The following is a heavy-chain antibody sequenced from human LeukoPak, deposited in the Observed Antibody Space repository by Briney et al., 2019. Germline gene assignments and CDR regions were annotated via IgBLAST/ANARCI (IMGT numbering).Heavy chain of an antibody. J-gene: IGHJ3*02. CDR2: ISDGGST. Sequence: SETLSLTCTVSGDSIRSSDYYWGCIRQSPGKGQEWIGTISDGGSTYYNPSLKSRIIISVDTSKNQFSPQLSSVTAADTAVYYCVRHCCSSPSKRTFDIWGQGTLVAVSS. CDR1: GDSIRSSDYY. D-gene: IGHD2-15*01. V-gene: IGHV4-39*01. CDR3: VRHCCSSPSKRTFDI.